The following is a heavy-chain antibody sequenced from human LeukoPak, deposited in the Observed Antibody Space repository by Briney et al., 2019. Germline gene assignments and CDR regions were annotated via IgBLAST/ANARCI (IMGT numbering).Heavy chain of an antibody. CDR3: ARTEYCSPTSCKYASF. V-gene: IGHV3-7*01. CDR2: INEDGSEK. Sequence: GGSLRLSCAASGFTFSSYWMSWVRQAPGKGLEWVANINEDGSEKNYVDSLKGRFTISRDNAKNTLYLQMNSLRAEDTAVYYCARTEYCSPTSCKYASFWGQGTMVTVSS. J-gene: IGHJ3*01. D-gene: IGHD2-2*01. CDR1: GFTFSSYW.